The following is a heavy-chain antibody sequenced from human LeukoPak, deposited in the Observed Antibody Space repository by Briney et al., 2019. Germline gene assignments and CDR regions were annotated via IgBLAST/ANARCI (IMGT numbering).Heavy chain of an antibody. D-gene: IGHD3-10*01. CDR1: GFTFSSYG. CDR3: ARSLYYYGSGSYYTNWFDP. J-gene: IGHJ5*02. Sequence: GGSLRLSCAASGFTFSSYGMHWVRQAPGKGLEWVAVIWYDGSNKYYADSVKGRFTISRDNSKNTLHLQMNSLRAEDTAVYYCARSLYYYGSGSYYTNWFDPWGQGTLVTVSS. V-gene: IGHV3-33*01. CDR2: IWYDGSNK.